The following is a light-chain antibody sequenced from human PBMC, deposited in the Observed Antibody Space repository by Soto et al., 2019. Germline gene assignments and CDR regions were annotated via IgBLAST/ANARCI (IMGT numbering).Light chain of an antibody. CDR1: QDISDH. CDR3: QKYNRTPRT. CDR2: EAS. J-gene: IGKJ1*01. Sequence: DFQMTQSPSSLSASVGDRVTITCRASQDISDHLAWYQHKPGKVHKLLIYEASILHSGVTSRFSGGGSGTDFTLTISSLQPEDVATYYCQKYNRTPRTFGQGTKVELK. V-gene: IGKV1-27*01.